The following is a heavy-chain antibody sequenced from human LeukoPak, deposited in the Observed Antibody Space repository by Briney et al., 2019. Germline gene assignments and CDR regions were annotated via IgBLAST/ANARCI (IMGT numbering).Heavy chain of an antibody. J-gene: IGHJ1*01. D-gene: IGHD3-10*01. CDR3: ALLYYYGSGTSPEYFQH. CDR1: GFSLSTSGVG. V-gene: IGHV2-5*02. CDR2: IYWDDDK. Sequence: SGPTLVKPTQTLTLTCTFSGFSLSTSGVGAGWIRQPPGKALEWLALIYWDDDKRYSPSLKSRLTITKDTSKNQVVLTMTNMDPVDTATYYCALLYYYGSGTSPEYFQHWGQGTLVTVSS.